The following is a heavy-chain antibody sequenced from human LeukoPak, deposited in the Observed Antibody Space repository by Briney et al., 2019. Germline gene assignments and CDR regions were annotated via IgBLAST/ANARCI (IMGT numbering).Heavy chain of an antibody. Sequence: ASVKVSCKASGYTFTSYGISWVRQAPGQGLEWMGGIIPIFGTANYAQKFQGRVTITTDESTSTAYMELSSLRSEDTAVYYCARGRGLGAFDIWGQGTMVTVSS. CDR3: ARGRGLGAFDI. D-gene: IGHD1-26*01. CDR2: IIPIFGTA. J-gene: IGHJ3*02. V-gene: IGHV1-69*05. CDR1: GYTFTSYG.